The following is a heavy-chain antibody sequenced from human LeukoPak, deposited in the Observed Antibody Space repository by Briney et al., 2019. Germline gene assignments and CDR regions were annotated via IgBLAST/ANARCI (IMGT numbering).Heavy chain of an antibody. D-gene: IGHD2-15*01. CDR2: INGDGSSP. CDR3: ARKTSGSFPY. V-gene: IGHV3-74*01. Sequence: GGSLRLSCTASGFTFSSYWMQWVRQVPGKGLVWVSRINGDGSSPSYADSVKGRFTISRDNSKNTLYLQMNNLSAEDTAVYYCARKTSGSFPYWGQGTLVTVSP. CDR1: GFTFSSYW. J-gene: IGHJ4*02.